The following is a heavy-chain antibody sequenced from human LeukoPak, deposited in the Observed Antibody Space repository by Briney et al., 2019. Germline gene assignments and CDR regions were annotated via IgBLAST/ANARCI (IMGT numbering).Heavy chain of an antibody. V-gene: IGHV4-4*07. D-gene: IGHD3-22*01. J-gene: IGHJ3*02. CDR1: GGSISSYY. CDR2: IYTSGST. Sequence: SETLSLTCTVSGGSISSYYWSWIRQPAGKGLEWIGRIYTSGSTNYNPSLKSRVTISVDTSKTQFSLKLSSVTAADTAVYYCARRNTHYYDSSGYYVRPNAFDIWGQGTMVTVSS. CDR3: ARRNTHYYDSSGYYVRPNAFDI.